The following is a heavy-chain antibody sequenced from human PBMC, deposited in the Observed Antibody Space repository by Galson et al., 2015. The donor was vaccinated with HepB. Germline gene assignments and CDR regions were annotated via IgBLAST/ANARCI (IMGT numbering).Heavy chain of an antibody. V-gene: IGHV3-23*01. CDR3: AKYYGDYPYYYYYMDV. Sequence: SLRLSCAPSGFTFSSYAMSWVRQAPGKGLEWVSAISGSGGSTYYADAVKGRFTISRDNSKNTLNVQMNSLRAEDTAVYYCAKYYGDYPYYYYYMDVWGKGTTVTVSS. CDR2: ISGSGGST. D-gene: IGHD4-17*01. CDR1: GFTFSSYA. J-gene: IGHJ6*03.